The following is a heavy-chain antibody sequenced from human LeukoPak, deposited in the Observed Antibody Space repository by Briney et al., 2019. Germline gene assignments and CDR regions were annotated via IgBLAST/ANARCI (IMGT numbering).Heavy chain of an antibody. CDR1: GFTFSSYW. J-gene: IGHJ4*02. Sequence: GGSLRLSCTASGFTFSSYWMHWVRQAPGKGLVWVSRIYSDGSGTSYADSVKGRFTISRDNAQNSPYLQMSSLRAEDTAVYYCATASRSGPKAYWGQGTLVTVSS. CDR3: ATASRSGPKAY. V-gene: IGHV3-74*01. D-gene: IGHD6-19*01. CDR2: IYSDGSGT.